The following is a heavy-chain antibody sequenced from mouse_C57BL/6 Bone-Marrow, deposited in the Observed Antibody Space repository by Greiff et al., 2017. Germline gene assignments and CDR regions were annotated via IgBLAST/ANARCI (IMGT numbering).Heavy chain of an antibody. CDR3: VRGLGRRAFDY. CDR1: GFSFNTYA. J-gene: IGHJ2*01. Sequence: DVMLVESGGGLVQPKGSLKLSCAASGFSFNTYAMNWVRQAPGKGLEWVARIRSKSNNYATYYADSVKDRFTISRDDSESMLYLQMNNLKTEDTAMYYCVRGLGRRAFDYWGQGTTLTVSS. D-gene: IGHD4-1*01. CDR2: IRSKSNNYAT. V-gene: IGHV10-1*01.